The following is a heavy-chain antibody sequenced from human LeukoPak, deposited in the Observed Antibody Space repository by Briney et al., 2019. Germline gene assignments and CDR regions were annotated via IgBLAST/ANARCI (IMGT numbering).Heavy chain of an antibody. Sequence: PSETLSLTCTVSGGSISGSHYYWDWIRQSPGKGLEWIGSIYYNGRTYYNPSLRSRVTISVDTSKNQFSPKLSSVTAADTAVYYCAREDYGDYRGAIDYWGQGTLVTVSS. D-gene: IGHD4-17*01. CDR3: AREDYGDYRGAIDY. J-gene: IGHJ4*02. CDR1: GGSISGSHYY. CDR2: IYYNGRT. V-gene: IGHV4-39*07.